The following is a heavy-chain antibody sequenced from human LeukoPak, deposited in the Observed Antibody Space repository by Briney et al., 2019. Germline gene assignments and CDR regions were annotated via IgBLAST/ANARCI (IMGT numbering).Heavy chain of an antibody. D-gene: IGHD6-19*01. CDR2: IIPFSGTA. Sequence: ASVKVSCKAPGGTFISYGTNWVRHAPGQGLEWMGRIIPFSGTANYAQRFQGRVTIIAVKSTSTAYMALSSLTSEDTAVYYCARERAGSESFDYWGRGTLVTVAS. V-gene: IGHV1-69*06. CDR1: GGTFISYG. J-gene: IGHJ4*02. CDR3: ARERAGSESFDY.